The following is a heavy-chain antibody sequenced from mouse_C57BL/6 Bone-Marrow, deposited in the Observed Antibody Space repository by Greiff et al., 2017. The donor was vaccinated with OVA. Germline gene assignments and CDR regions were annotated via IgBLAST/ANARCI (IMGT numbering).Heavy chain of an antibody. CDR1: GFTFSSYA. J-gene: IGHJ3*01. D-gene: IGHD2-4*01. CDR3: ARERGLRKAWIAY. Sequence: EVKLMESGGGLVKPGGSLKLSCAASGFTFSSYAMYWVRQTPEKRLEWVATISDGGSYTYYPDNVTGRFTISRDNAKNNLYLQMSHLKSEDTAMYYCARERGLRKAWIAYWGQGTLVTVSA. CDR2: ISDGGSYT. V-gene: IGHV5-4*01.